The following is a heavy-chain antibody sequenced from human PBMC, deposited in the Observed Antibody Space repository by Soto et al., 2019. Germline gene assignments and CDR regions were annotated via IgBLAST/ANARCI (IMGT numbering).Heavy chain of an antibody. J-gene: IGHJ6*02. Sequence: GGSLRLSCPASGFTFSSYSMNWVRQAPGKGLEWVSSISSSSSYIYYADSVKGRFTISRDNAKNSLYLQMNSLRAEDTAMYYCAKDSTLGGWGGMDVWGQGTTVTVSS. CDR3: AKDSTLGGWGGMDV. V-gene: IGHV3-21*01. CDR2: ISSSSSYI. CDR1: GFTFSSYS. D-gene: IGHD3-16*01.